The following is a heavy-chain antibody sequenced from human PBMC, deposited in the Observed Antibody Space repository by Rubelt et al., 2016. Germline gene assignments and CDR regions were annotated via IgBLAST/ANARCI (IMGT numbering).Heavy chain of an antibody. CDR2: IRSKANTYAP. CDR3: TRRIEESSGYNDY. J-gene: IGHJ4*02. CDR1: GFTFSDSA. Sequence: EVQLVESGGGLVQPGGSLQLSCAGSGFTFSDSAIHWVRQASGKGPEWVGRIRSKANTYAPAYAASVKGRFTVSRDDSKNTAYLQMNSLQTEDTAVYYCTRRIEESSGYNDYWGQGTLVTVSS. D-gene: IGHD3-22*01. V-gene: IGHV3-73*02.